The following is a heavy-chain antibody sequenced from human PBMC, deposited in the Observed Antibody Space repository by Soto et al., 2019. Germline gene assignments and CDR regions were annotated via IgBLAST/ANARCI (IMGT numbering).Heavy chain of an antibody. CDR1: GGSISSGGYY. V-gene: IGHV4-31*03. D-gene: IGHD3-22*01. CDR3: ARDCHHYYDSSGIKPWAFDI. CDR2: IYYSGST. J-gene: IGHJ3*02. Sequence: PSETLSLTCTVSGGSISSGGYYWSWIRQHPGKGLEWIGYIYYSGSTYYNPSLKSRVTISVDTSKNQFSLKLSSVTAADTAVYYCARDCHHYYDSSGIKPWAFDIWGQGTMVTVSS.